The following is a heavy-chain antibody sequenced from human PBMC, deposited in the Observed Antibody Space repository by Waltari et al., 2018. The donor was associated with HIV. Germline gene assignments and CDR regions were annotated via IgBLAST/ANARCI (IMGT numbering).Heavy chain of an antibody. D-gene: IGHD6-13*01. V-gene: IGHV5-51*01. J-gene: IGHJ4*02. CDR3: ARRGMAAAGTGAGAFDY. CDR1: GYSFTNYW. CDR2: IYPGDSDT. Sequence: EVQLVQSGAEVKKPGESLKISCKGSGYSFTNYWIGWVRQMPGKGLEWMGIIYPGDSDTRYSPSFQGQVTISAVKSIRTAYLQLSSLKASDTAMYYCARRGMAAAGTGAGAFDYWGQGTLVTVSS.